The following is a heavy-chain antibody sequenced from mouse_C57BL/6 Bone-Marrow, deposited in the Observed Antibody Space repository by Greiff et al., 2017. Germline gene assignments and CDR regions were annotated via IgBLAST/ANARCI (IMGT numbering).Heavy chain of an antibody. Sequence: QAQLQQSGAELVKPGASVKLSCKASGYTFTTYWMHWVKQRPGQGLEWIGYINPSSGYTKYNQKFKDKATMTADKSSSTAYMQLSSLEYEDSAVYYCEGLLRDGWGKGTTLTVAS. CDR1: GYTFTTYW. CDR3: EGLLRDG. D-gene: IGHD1-1*01. CDR2: INPSSGYT. J-gene: IGHJ2*01. V-gene: IGHV1-7*01.